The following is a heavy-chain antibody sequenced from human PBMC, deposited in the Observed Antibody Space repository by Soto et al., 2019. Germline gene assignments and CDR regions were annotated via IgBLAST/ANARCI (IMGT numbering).Heavy chain of an antibody. CDR2: IKSKTDGGTT. CDR1: GFTFSNAW. J-gene: IGHJ4*02. V-gene: IGHV3-15*07. Sequence: GGSLRLSCAASGFTFSNAWMNWVRQAPGKGLEWVGRIKSKTDGGTTDYAAPVKGRFTISRDDSKNTLYLQMNSLKTEDTAVYYCTTGPTYYYDSSGRKRFDYWGQGTLVTVSS. CDR3: TTGPTYYYDSSGRKRFDY. D-gene: IGHD3-22*01.